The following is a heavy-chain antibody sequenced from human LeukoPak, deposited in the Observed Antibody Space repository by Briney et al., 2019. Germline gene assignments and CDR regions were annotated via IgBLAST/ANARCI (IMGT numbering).Heavy chain of an antibody. CDR1: GFTFSTYE. CDR3: ARDRGIAERPVWLYF. Sequence: PGGSLRLSCAASGFTFSTYEMNWVRQAPGKGLEWVSYISGSGSTIYYADSVKGRFTLSRDNAKSSLYLQVNSLRAEDTAVYYCARDRGIAERPVWLYFWGQGSLVTVSS. V-gene: IGHV3-48*03. D-gene: IGHD6-6*01. CDR2: ISGSGSTI. J-gene: IGHJ4*02.